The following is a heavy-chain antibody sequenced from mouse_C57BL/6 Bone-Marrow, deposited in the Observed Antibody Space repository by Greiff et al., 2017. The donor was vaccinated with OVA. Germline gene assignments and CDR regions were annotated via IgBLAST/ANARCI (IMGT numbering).Heavy chain of an antibody. V-gene: IGHV1-81*01. J-gene: IGHJ4*01. CDR3: ARSWLLPYYAMDY. CDR2: IYPRSGNT. CDR1: GYTFTSYG. Sequence: QVQLKQSGAELARPGASVKLSCKASGYTFTSYGISWVKQRTGQGLEWIGEIYPRSGNTYYNEKFKGKATLTADKSSSTAYMELRSLTSEDSAVYFCARSWLLPYYAMDYWGQGTSVTVSS. D-gene: IGHD2-3*01.